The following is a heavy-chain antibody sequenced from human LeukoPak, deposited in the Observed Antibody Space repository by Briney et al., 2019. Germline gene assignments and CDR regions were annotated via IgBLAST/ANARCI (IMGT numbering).Heavy chain of an antibody. CDR2: IRKKANSYST. J-gene: IGHJ4*02. Sequence: GGSLRLSCAASGLTFSTNAMTWVRQAPGKGLEWVGRIRKKANSYSTEYAASVKGRFTISRDDSENSVYLQMNSLKTEDTAVYFCARSGSYAPLDYWGQGTLVTVSS. CDR1: GLTFSTNA. D-gene: IGHD1-26*01. CDR3: ARSGSYAPLDY. V-gene: IGHV3-72*01.